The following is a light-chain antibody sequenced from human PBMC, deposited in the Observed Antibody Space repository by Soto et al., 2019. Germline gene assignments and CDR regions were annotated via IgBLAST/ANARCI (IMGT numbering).Light chain of an antibody. CDR2: EVS. J-gene: IGLJ1*01. Sequence: QSVRTQPACVSGSPGQAITISCTGTSSDVGGYNYVSWYQQHPGKAPKLMIYEVSNRPSGVSNRFSGSKSGNTASLTISGLQAEDEADYYCSSYTSSSTLYVFGTGTKVTVL. V-gene: IGLV2-14*01. CDR3: SSYTSSSTLYV. CDR1: SSDVGGYNY.